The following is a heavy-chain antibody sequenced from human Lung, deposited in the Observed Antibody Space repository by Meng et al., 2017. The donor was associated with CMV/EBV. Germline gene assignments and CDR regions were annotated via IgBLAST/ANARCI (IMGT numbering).Heavy chain of an antibody. Sequence: EVQLLESGGGWVQPGGSLRLPCAASGFTFNSHIMSWVRQAPGKGLEWVSFITADGGTTYYADSVKGRFTISRDNSKNTLCLQMNSLRSEDTAVYHCVRVALSGGWYLDYWGLGTLVTVSS. CDR3: VRVALSGGWYLDY. D-gene: IGHD2-15*01. J-gene: IGHJ4*02. CDR2: ITADGGTT. CDR1: GFTFNSHI. V-gene: IGHV3-23*01.